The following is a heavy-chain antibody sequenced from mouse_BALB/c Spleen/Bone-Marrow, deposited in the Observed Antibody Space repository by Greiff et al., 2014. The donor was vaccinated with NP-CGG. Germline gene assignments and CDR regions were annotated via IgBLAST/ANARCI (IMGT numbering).Heavy chain of an antibody. V-gene: IGHV1S53*02. CDR3: NYYGNTFDY. CDR1: GYTFTDHA. CDR2: ISPGTGSI. J-gene: IGHJ2*01. D-gene: IGHD1-1*01. Sequence: QVQLKDSDAELVKPGASVKISCKASGYTFTDHAIHWVKQKPEQGLEWIGYISPGTGSIKYNEKFKDKVTLTADKSSSTAYMQLNSLTSKDSTVYFCNYYGNTFDYWGQGTTLTVSS.